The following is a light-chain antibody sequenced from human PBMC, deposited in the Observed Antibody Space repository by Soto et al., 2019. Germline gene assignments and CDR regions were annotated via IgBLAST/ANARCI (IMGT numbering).Light chain of an antibody. CDR3: QHYGSSPT. J-gene: IGKJ4*01. CDR2: GAS. CDR1: QSVSSSY. V-gene: IGKV3-20*01. Sequence: EIVLTQSPGTLSLSPGERATLSCSASQSVSSSYLAWYQQKPGQAPRLLIYGASSSATGIPDRFSGSGSGTYFTLTISRLEPEEFAVYYCQHYGSSPTFGGGTKVEIK.